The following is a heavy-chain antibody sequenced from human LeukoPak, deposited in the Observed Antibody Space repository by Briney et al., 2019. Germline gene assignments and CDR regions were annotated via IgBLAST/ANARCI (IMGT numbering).Heavy chain of an antibody. CDR2: ITPIFGTA. CDR3: GRKAGDCGGGSCYSIDY. Sequence: ASVKVSCKASGYTFTGYYMHWVRQAPGQGLEWMGWITPIFGTANYAQKFQGRVTITTDESTSTAYMEVSSLRSEDTAVYYCGRKAGDCGGGSCYSIDYWGQGTLVTVSS. CDR1: GYTFTGYY. J-gene: IGHJ4*02. V-gene: IGHV1-69*05. D-gene: IGHD2-15*01.